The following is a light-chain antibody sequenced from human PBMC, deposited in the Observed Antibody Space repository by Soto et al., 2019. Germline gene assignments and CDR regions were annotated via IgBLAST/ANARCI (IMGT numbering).Light chain of an antibody. Sequence: DIQMTQSPSTLSASVGDRVTITCRASQSISSWLAWYQQKPGKAPKLLIYKASSLESGVPSRFSGSGSGTEFTLTISSLQPDDFATYYCKKYNSYSWTFGQGTKVAIK. CDR2: KAS. CDR1: QSISSW. J-gene: IGKJ1*01. CDR3: KKYNSYSWT. V-gene: IGKV1-5*03.